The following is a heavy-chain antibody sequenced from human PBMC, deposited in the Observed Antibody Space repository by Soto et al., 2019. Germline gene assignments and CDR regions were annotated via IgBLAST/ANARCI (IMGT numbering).Heavy chain of an antibody. J-gene: IGHJ4*02. Sequence: PGGSLRLSCAASGFTFSSYAMSWVRQAPGKGLEWVSAISGSGGSTYYADSVKGRFTISRDNSKNTLYLQMNSLRAEDTAVYYCAKGVLVPAAGLGTFDYWGQGTLVTVSS. D-gene: IGHD2-2*01. CDR3: AKGVLVPAAGLGTFDY. CDR1: GFTFSSYA. V-gene: IGHV3-23*01. CDR2: ISGSGGST.